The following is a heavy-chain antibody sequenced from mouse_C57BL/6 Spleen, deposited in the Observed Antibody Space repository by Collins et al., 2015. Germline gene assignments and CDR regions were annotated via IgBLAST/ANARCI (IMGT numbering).Heavy chain of an antibody. Sequence: TWATYNMHWVKQTPRQGLEWIGAIYPGNGDSSFNQKFKGKASLTADKSSSTAYMQLSSLTSEDSAVYFCARGVYDGYYDPFYYAMDYWGQGTSVTVSS. V-gene: IGHV1-12*01. CDR2: IYPGNGDS. CDR3: ARGVYDGYYDPFYYAMDY. J-gene: IGHJ4*01. D-gene: IGHD2-3*01. CDR1: TWATYN.